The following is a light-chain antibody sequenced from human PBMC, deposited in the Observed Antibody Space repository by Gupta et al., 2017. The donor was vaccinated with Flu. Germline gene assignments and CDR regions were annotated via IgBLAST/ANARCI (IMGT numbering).Light chain of an antibody. V-gene: IGLV1-44*01. CDR1: STNLGRNT. Sequence: QSALTQPPSASGTPGQRVTTSCSGGSTNLGRNTANWYQKLPGTAPKLLIHTNDQRPSGVPDRFSGSKSGTSASLAISGLQSEDEADYFCSTWDDNLNGHVVFGGGTKVTVL. CDR2: TND. J-gene: IGLJ2*01. CDR3: STWDDNLNGHVV.